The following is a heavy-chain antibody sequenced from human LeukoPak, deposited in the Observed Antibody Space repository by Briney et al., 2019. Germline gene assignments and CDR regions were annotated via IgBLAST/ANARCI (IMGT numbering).Heavy chain of an antibody. CDR3: ARSHSTSWYWYDY. D-gene: IGHD6-13*01. V-gene: IGHV3-53*01. CDR1: GFTVSINY. Sequence: PGGSLRLSCAASGFTVSINYMSWVRQGPGKGLEWVSIIYNGGGTYYADSVKGRFTISRDNSKNTLYLQMNSLRVEDTAIYYCARSHSTSWYWYDYWGQGTLVTVSS. J-gene: IGHJ4*02. CDR2: IYNGGGT.